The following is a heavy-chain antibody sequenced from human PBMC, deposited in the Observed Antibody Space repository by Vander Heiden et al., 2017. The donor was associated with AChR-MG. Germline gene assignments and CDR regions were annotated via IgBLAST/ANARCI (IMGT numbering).Heavy chain of an antibody. CDR2: ISGSGGST. Sequence: EVQLLESGGGLVQPGGSLRLSCAASGFPFSSYAMSWVRQAPGKGLEWVSAISGSGGSTYYADSVKGRFTISRDNSKNTLYLQMNSLRAEDTAVYYCAKDSSRLGGTDYWGQGTLVTVSS. CDR1: GFPFSSYA. CDR3: AKDSSRLGGTDY. D-gene: IGHD3-16*01. V-gene: IGHV3-23*01. J-gene: IGHJ4*02.